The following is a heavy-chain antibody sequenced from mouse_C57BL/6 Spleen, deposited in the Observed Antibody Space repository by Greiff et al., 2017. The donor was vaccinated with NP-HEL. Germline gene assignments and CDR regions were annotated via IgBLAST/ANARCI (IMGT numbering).Heavy chain of an antibody. J-gene: IGHJ2*01. CDR1: GYTFTDYY. Sequence: VQLQQSGPELVKPGASVKISCKASGYTFTDYYMNWVKQSHGKSLEWIGDINPNNGGTSYNQKFKGKATLTVDKSSSTAYMELRSLTSEDSAVYYCARISYDYFDYWGQGTTLTVSS. CDR2: INPNNGGT. CDR3: ARISYDYFDY. D-gene: IGHD2-12*01. V-gene: IGHV1-26*01.